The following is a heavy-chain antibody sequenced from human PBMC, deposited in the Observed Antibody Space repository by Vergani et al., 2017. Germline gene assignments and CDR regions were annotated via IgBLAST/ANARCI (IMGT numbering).Heavy chain of an antibody. CDR3: AREVPPSLTVVVSAVISVAFDI. V-gene: IGHV5-51*01. D-gene: IGHD2-2*01. J-gene: IGHJ3*02. CDR1: GYSFTSYW. Sequence: EVQLVQSGAEVKKPGESLKISCKGSGYSFTSYWIGWVRQMPGKGLEWMGIIYPGDSDTRYSPSFQGQVTISADKSISTAYLQWSSLKASDTAMYYCAREVPPSLTVVVSAVISVAFDIWGQGTMVTVSS. CDR2: IYPGDSDT.